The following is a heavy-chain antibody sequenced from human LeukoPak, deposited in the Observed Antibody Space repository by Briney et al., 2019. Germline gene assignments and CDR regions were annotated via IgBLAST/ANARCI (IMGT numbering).Heavy chain of an antibody. CDR1: GFTFSSYG. V-gene: IGHV3-33*06. D-gene: IGHD3-22*01. J-gene: IGHJ4*02. CDR2: IWYDGSNK. Sequence: GGSLRLSCAASGFTFSSYGKQWVRKAPGKGLEWVAVIWYDGSNKYYADSVKGRFTISRDNSKNTLYLQMNSLRAEDTAVYYCAKDLDHYDSSGYYDYWGQGTLVTVSS. CDR3: AKDLDHYDSSGYYDY.